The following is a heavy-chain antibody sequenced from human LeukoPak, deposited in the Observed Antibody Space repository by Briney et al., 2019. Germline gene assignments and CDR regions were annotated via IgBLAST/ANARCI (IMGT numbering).Heavy chain of an antibody. CDR1: GFIFNSYW. Sequence: GGSLRLFCEASGFIFNSYWMQWVRQVPGEGLVWVSRISGDGTSTSNAASVKGRFTISRDHAKNTLYLQMNRLRVEDMAVYYCAAIAEGRRRAFDMWGQGTMVTVSS. CDR3: AAIAEGRRRAFDM. D-gene: IGHD6-13*01. CDR2: ISGDGTST. J-gene: IGHJ3*02. V-gene: IGHV3-74*01.